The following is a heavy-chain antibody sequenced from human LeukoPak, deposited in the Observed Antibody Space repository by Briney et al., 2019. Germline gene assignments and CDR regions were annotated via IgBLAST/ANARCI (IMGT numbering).Heavy chain of an antibody. CDR3: AKDFSWALDY. Sequence: GGSLRLSCAASGFTLSSYEMNWVRQPPGKGLEWVTYIPFDGSNKYYADSVKGRFTISRDNSKNTLYLQMNSLRADDTAVYYCAKDFSWALDYWGQGTLVIVSS. V-gene: IGHV3-30*02. CDR2: IPFDGSNK. CDR1: GFTLSSYE. J-gene: IGHJ4*02. D-gene: IGHD3-16*01.